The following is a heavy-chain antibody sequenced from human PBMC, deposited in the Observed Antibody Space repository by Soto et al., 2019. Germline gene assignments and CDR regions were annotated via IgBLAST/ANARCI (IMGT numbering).Heavy chain of an antibody. CDR3: ARGSGSYSYYYYGMDV. D-gene: IGHD1-26*01. J-gene: IGHJ6*02. V-gene: IGHV4-30-4*01. CDR2: IYYSGST. CDR1: GGSISSGDYY. Sequence: PSETLSLTCTVTGGSISSGDYYWSWIRQPPGKGLEWIGYIYYSGSTYYNPSLKSRVTISVDTSKNKFSLKLSSVTAADTAVYYCARGSGSYSYYYYGMDVWGQGTKVTVSS.